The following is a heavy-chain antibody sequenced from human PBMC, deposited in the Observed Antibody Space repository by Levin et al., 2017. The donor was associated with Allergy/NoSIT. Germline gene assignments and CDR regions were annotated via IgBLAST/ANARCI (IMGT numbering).Heavy chain of an antibody. Sequence: GESLKISCAASGFTFSSYGMHWVRQAPGKGLEWVAVISYDGSNKYYADSVKGRFTISRDNSKNTLYLQMNSLRAEDTAVYYCAKDDPNCSSTSCLRGGFDPWGQGTLVTVSS. J-gene: IGHJ5*02. CDR1: GFTFSSYG. V-gene: IGHV3-30*18. CDR2: ISYDGSNK. D-gene: IGHD2-2*01. CDR3: AKDDPNCSSTSCLRGGFDP.